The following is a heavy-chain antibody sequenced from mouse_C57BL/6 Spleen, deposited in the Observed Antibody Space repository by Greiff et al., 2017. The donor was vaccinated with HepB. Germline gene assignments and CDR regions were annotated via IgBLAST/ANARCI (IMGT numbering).Heavy chain of an antibody. Sequence: QVQLQKPGAELVRPGTSVKLSCKASGYTFTSYWMHWVKQRPGQGLEWIGVIDPSDSYTNYNQKFKGKATLTVDTSSSTAYMQLSSLTSEDSAVYYCASFWDVGYFDVWGTGTTVTVSS. J-gene: IGHJ1*03. CDR2: IDPSDSYT. CDR1: GYTFTSYW. CDR3: ASFWDVGYFDV. V-gene: IGHV1-59*01. D-gene: IGHD4-1*01.